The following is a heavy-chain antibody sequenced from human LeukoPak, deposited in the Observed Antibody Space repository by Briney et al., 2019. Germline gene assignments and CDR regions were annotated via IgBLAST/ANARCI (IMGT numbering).Heavy chain of an antibody. V-gene: IGHV3-30-3*01. CDR3: AREAPPGYSSGLDY. Sequence: GGSLRLSCAASGFTFSSYAMHWVRQAPGKGLEWVAVISYDGSNKHYADSVKGRFTISRDNSKNTLYLQMNSLRAEDTAVYYCAREAPPGYSSGLDYWGQGTLVTVSS. CDR1: GFTFSSYA. CDR2: ISYDGSNK. J-gene: IGHJ4*02. D-gene: IGHD6-19*01.